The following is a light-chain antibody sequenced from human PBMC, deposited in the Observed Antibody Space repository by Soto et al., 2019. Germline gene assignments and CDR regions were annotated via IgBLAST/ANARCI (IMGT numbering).Light chain of an antibody. CDR3: GAWDISLSGVV. J-gene: IGLJ3*02. V-gene: IGLV1-51*02. Sequence: QSVLTQPPSVSAAPGQEVTISCSGSSSNIGIDFVSWYQHLPGTAPKLLIYEDNKRPSWIPDRFSGSKSGTLATLVITGLQTGDEADYYCGAWDISLSGVVFGGGTKVTVL. CDR2: EDN. CDR1: SSNIGIDF.